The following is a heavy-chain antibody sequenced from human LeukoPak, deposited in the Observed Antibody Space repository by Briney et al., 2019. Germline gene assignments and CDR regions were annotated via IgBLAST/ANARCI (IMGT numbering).Heavy chain of an antibody. D-gene: IGHD7-27*01. CDR3: AKSSLGSWYFDL. CDR1: GFTFSSYA. V-gene: IGHV3-23*01. CDR2: ISDSDINT. Sequence: GGSLRLSCAASGFTFSSYAMSWVRQAPGKGLEWVSLISDSDINTYYVDSVKGRFTISRDNSKNTLYLQMKSLRAEDTAMYYCAKSSLGSWYFDLWGRGTLVTASS. J-gene: IGHJ2*01.